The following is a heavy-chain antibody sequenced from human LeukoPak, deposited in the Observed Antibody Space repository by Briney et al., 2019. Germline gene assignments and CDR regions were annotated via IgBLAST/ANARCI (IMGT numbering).Heavy chain of an antibody. Sequence: SQTLSLTCAVSGGSISSGGYSWSWIRQPPGKGLEWIGYIYYSGSTNYNPSLKSRVTISVDTSKNQFSLKLSSVTAADTAVYYCARESRLGYSSGWYDYWGQGTLVTVSS. CDR2: IYYSGST. J-gene: IGHJ4*02. V-gene: IGHV4-61*08. CDR3: ARESRLGYSSGWYDY. CDR1: GGSISSGGYS. D-gene: IGHD6-19*01.